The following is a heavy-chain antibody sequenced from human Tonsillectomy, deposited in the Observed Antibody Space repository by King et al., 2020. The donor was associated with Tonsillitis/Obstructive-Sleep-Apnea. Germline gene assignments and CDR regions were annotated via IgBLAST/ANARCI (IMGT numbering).Heavy chain of an antibody. Sequence: VQLVESGGGLIQPGGSLRLSCAASGFTISNNYMSWVRQAPGKGLEWVSLINSGGSTYYADSVKGRFTISRDNSKNTLYLQMNSLRVEDTAVYYCARKDQFLGWLNPNGYYYYMDVWGKGTTVTVSS. V-gene: IGHV3-53*01. D-gene: IGHD3-3*01. CDR3: ARKDQFLGWLNPNGYYYYMDV. CDR1: GFTISNNY. CDR2: INSGGST. J-gene: IGHJ6*03.